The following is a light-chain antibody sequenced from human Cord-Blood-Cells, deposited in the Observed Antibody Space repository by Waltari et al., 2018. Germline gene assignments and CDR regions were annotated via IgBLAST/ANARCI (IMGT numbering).Light chain of an antibody. CDR2: AAS. J-gene: IGKJ3*01. V-gene: IGKV1-39*01. CDR3: QQSYSTPGA. CDR1: QSISSY. Sequence: DIQMTQSPSSLSASVGDRVTITCRASQSISSYLNWYQQKPGKAPKLLIYAASSLQSGVPSRFSGSGSGTDFTLTISSLQPEDFATYYCQQSYSTPGAFGPVTKVDIK.